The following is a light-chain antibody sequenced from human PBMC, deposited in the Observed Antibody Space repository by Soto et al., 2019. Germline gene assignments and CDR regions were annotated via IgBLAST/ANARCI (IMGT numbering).Light chain of an antibody. V-gene: IGKV3-15*01. CDR2: GAS. CDR1: QSVPSN. CDR3: QQHHHWPWT. J-gene: IGKJ1*01. Sequence: EIVMTQSPATLSVSPGERATLSCRASQSVPSNLAWYQQKPGQAPRLLISGASTRATGIPARFSGSGSGTEFTLIISSLQSEDFAVYYCQQHHHWPWTFGQGTKVEI.